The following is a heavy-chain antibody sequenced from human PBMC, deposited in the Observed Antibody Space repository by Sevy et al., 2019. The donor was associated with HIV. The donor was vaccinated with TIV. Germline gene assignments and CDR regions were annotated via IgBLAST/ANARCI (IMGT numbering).Heavy chain of an antibody. CDR3: RSLDLVVTGATFRGRNQNTIDW. CDR1: GFSFRDSA. V-gene: IGHV3-73*01. J-gene: IGHJ4*02. Sequence: GGSLRLSCEASGFSFRDSAVHWVRQPFGKGLEWVGRIKSKGDNYATLYSSSVTGRFIISRDDSSNTAYLQMNSLQTEDTAIYYCRSLDLVVTGATFRGRNQNTIDWWGQGSLVTVSS. D-gene: IGHD2-21*02. CDR2: IKSKGDNYAT.